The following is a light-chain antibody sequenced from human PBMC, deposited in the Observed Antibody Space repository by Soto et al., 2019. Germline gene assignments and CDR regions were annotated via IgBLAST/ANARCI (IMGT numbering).Light chain of an antibody. Sequence: DIQVTQSPSSLSASVGDRVTITCRASQGISNYLAWYQQKPGKVPKLLIFAASTLQSGVPSRFSGGGAGTEFTLTISSLQSEDFAVYYCQQYNNWPPWTFGQGTKVDI. CDR1: QGISNY. V-gene: IGKV1-27*01. CDR3: QQYNNWPPWT. CDR2: AAS. J-gene: IGKJ1*01.